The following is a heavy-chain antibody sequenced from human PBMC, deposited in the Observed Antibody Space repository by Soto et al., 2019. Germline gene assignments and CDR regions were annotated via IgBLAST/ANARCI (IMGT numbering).Heavy chain of an antibody. CDR1: GGTFSRHA. D-gene: IGHD6-19*01. Sequence: QVQLVQSGAEVRKPGSSVKVSCKASGGTFSRHAISWVRQAPGQGLEWMGGIIPIFGTANHAQKFQGRVTIIADESTSTVYMQLSSLTSEDTAVYYCARSGYSSGHYWGQGTLVTVSS. J-gene: IGHJ4*02. CDR2: IIPIFGTA. CDR3: ARSGYSSGHY. V-gene: IGHV1-69*01.